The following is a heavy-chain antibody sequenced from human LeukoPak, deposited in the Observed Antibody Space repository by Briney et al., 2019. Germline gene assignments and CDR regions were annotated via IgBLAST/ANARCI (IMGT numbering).Heavy chain of an antibody. CDR3: ARDKGGCTNGVCFNFDY. CDR2: IIPIFGTA. J-gene: IGHJ4*02. CDR1: GGTFSSYA. Sequence: SVKVSCKAPGGTFSSYAISWVRQAPGQGLEWMGGIIPIFGTANYAQKFQGRVTITTDESTSTAYMELSSLRSEDTAVYYCARDKGGCTNGVCFNFDYWGQGTLVTVSS. V-gene: IGHV1-69*05. D-gene: IGHD2-8*01.